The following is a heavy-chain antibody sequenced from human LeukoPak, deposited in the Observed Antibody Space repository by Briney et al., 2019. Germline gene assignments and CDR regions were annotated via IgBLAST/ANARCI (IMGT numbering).Heavy chain of an antibody. CDR3: ARGERAYGMDV. V-gene: IGHV3-11*04. Sequence: GGSLRLSCAASGFSISDYYMGWIRQGPGKGLEWLSYISRGSGDISYADSVKGRFTISRDNAKQSLSLQMNSLRAEDTAVYYCARGERAYGMDVWGQGTTVTVSS. D-gene: IGHD1-1*01. CDR2: ISRGSGDI. J-gene: IGHJ6*02. CDR1: GFSISDYY.